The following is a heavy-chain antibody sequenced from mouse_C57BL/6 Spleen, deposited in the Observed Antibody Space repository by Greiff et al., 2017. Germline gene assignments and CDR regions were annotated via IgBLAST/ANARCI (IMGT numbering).Heavy chain of an antibody. V-gene: IGHV1-82*01. CDR2: IYPGDGDT. D-gene: IGHD1-1*01. CDR1: GYAFSSSW. J-gene: IGHJ2*01. Sequence: VQLQQSGPELVKPGASVKISCKASGYAFSSSWMNWVKQRPGKGLEWIGRIYPGDGDTNYNGKFKGKATLTADKSSSTAYMQLSSLTSEDSAVYFCARWGTTVFDYWGQGTTLTVSS. CDR3: ARWGTTVFDY.